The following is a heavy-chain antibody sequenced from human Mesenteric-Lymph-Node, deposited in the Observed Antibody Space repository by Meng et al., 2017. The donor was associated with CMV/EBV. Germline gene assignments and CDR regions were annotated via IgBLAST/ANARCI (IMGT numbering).Heavy chain of an antibody. CDR2: IRYDGSNK. CDR3: AKDLARYYYDSSGYYYVGPDFDY. J-gene: IGHJ4*02. V-gene: IGHV3-30*02. CDR1: GFTFSSYG. Sequence: GESLKISCAASGFTFSSYGMHWARQAPGKGLEWVAFIRYDGSNKHYADSVKGRFTISRDNSKNTLYLQMNSLRAEDTAVYYCAKDLARYYYDSSGYYYVGPDFDYWGQGTLVTVSS. D-gene: IGHD3-22*01.